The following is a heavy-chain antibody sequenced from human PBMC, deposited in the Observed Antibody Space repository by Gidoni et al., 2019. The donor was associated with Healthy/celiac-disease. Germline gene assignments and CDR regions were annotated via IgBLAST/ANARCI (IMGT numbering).Heavy chain of an antibody. Sequence: QVQLVQSGAEVKKPGSSVKVSCKASGGTFSSYTISWVRQAPGQGLEWMGRIIPILGIANYAQKFQGRVTITADKSTSTAYMELSSLRSEDTAVYYCARERGAVLGYCSSTSCFNGMDVWGQGTTVTVSS. CDR1: GGTFSSYT. J-gene: IGHJ6*02. V-gene: IGHV1-69*08. CDR3: ARERGAVLGYCSSTSCFNGMDV. CDR2: IIPILGIA. D-gene: IGHD2-2*01.